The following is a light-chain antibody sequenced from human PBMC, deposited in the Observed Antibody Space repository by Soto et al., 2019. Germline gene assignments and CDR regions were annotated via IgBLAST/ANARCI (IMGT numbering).Light chain of an antibody. CDR1: QSVSSNY. Sequence: EIVLTQSPGTLSLSPRERANLSCRASQSVSSNYLAWYQHKPGQAPRLLIYGASSRAPGIPDRFSGSGSGTDFTLTISRLEPEDFAVYYCQQYAASPRTFGQGTHVEVK. J-gene: IGKJ1*01. CDR2: GAS. V-gene: IGKV3-20*01. CDR3: QQYAASPRT.